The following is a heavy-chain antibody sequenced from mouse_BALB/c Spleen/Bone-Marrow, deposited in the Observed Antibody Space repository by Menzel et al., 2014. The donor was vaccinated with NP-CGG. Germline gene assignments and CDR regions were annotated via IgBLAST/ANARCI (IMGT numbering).Heavy chain of an antibody. V-gene: IGHV2-6-7*01. J-gene: IGHJ4*01. Sequence: VQLQQPGPGLVSPSQSLSITCTVSGFSLTGYGVSWVRQPPGKGLEWLGMIWGDGSTDYNSALKSRLSISKDNSKSQVFLKMNSPQTDDTARYYCARDSFLITRALDYWGQGTSVTVSS. CDR1: GFSLTGYG. CDR3: ARDSFLITRALDY. D-gene: IGHD2-4*01. CDR2: IWGDGST.